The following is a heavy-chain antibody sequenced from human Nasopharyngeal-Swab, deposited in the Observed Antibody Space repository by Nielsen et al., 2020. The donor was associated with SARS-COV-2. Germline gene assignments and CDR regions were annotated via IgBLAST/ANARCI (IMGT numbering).Heavy chain of an antibody. V-gene: IGHV3-23*01. CDR2: INGSGGST. CDR3: AKAHVVVVAATQDAFDI. Sequence: GESLKISCAASGFTFSSYAMSWVRQAPGKGLEWVSAINGSGGSTYYADSVKGRFTISRDNSKNTLYLQMNSLRAEDTAVYYCAKAHVVVVAATQDAFDIWGQGTMVTVSS. D-gene: IGHD2-15*01. CDR1: GFTFSSYA. J-gene: IGHJ3*02.